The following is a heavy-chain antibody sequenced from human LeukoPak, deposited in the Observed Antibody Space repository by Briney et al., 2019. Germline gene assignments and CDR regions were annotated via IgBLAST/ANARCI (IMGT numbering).Heavy chain of an antibody. V-gene: IGHV3-23*01. CDR3: AKGSGSGWYGWFAP. J-gene: IGHJ5*02. CDR2: IDASGGST. D-gene: IGHD6-19*01. CDR1: GFTFSSYA. Sequence: GGSLRVSCAASGFTFSSYAMTWVRQAPGMGLEWVSSIDASGGSTYYADSVKGRFTISRDNSKNTFFLQMNTLRAADTAVYYCAKGSGSGWYGWFAPWGQGTLVTASS.